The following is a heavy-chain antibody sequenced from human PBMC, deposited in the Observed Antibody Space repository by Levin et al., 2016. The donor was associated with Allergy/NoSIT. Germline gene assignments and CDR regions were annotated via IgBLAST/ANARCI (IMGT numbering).Heavy chain of an antibody. D-gene: IGHD3-10*01. CDR2: IYWDESK. V-gene: IGHV2-5*02. J-gene: IGHJ5*02. CDR1: GFSLNTSGVG. Sequence: SGPTLVKPTQTLTLTCTFSGFSLNTSGVGVAWIRQPPGKAPEWLALIYWDESKRYSPSLKSRLTIAKDTSENQVVLTMTDMDPVDTATYYCAHHEPYGSGNYYAHNNWFDPWGPGTLVTVSS. CDR3: AHHEPYGSGNYYAHNNWFDP.